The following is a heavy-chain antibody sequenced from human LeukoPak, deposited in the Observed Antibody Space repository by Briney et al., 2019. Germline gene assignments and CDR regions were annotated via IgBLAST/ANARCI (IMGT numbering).Heavy chain of an antibody. CDR1: GFSFAENA. V-gene: IGHV3-9*01. CDR3: AKDLKAGGILTD. Sequence: PGKSLRLSCEASGFSFAENAMHWVRQAPGKGLEWFSGIGWNSGDTGYADSVKGRFTISRDNAKNSLYLQMNSLRVEDTALYYCAKDLKAGGILTDWGQGTLVTVSS. D-gene: IGHD3-9*01. J-gene: IGHJ4*02. CDR2: IGWNSGDT.